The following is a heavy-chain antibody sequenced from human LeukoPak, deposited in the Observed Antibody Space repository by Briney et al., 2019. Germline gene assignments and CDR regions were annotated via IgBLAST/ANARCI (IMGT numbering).Heavy chain of an antibody. D-gene: IGHD3-22*01. CDR2: ISAGGDHT. V-gene: IGHV3-23*01. CDR3: AKDILLDDYDSSGYFDY. Sequence: PGRSLRLSCAASGFTFSSYAMHWVRQAPGKGLEWVSGISAGGDHTYYADSVKGRFTISRDNSKNTLYLQMNNLRAEDTAVYYCAKDILLDDYDSSGYFDYWGQGTLVTVSS. J-gene: IGHJ4*02. CDR1: GFTFSSYA.